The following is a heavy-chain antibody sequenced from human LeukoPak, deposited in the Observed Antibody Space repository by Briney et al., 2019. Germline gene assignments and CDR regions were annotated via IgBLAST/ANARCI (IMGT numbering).Heavy chain of an antibody. CDR3: AKGVTTLDY. D-gene: IGHD4-17*01. CDR2: IANTGGNT. V-gene: IGHV3-23*01. Sequence: GGSLRLSCAASGFSLSSYSMNWVRQAPGKGLQWVSSIANTGGNTYYADSVKGRFTISRDNSKNTLYLQMNSLRAEDTAVYYCAKGVTTLDYWGQGTLVTVSS. CDR1: GFSLSSYS. J-gene: IGHJ4*02.